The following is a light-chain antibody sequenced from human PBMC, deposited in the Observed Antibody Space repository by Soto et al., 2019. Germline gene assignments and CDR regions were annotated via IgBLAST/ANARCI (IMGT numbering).Light chain of an antibody. Sequence: QSALTQPASVSGSPGQSITISCTGTSSDVGGYHCVSWYQQYPDKAPKLMIYEVSNRPSGISHRFSGSKSGNTASLTISGLQTEDEADYYCSSYTSGSTYVFGTGTKVTVL. CDR3: SSYTSGSTYV. CDR2: EVS. CDR1: SSDVGGYHC. J-gene: IGLJ1*01. V-gene: IGLV2-14*01.